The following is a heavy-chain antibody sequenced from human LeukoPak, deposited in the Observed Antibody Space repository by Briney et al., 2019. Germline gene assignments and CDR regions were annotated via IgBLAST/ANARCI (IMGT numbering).Heavy chain of an antibody. J-gene: IGHJ5*02. CDR1: GYTFTSFA. V-gene: IGHV7-4-1*02. CDR2: INTNTGNP. Sequence: ASVKVSCKASGYTFTSFAMNWVRQAPGQWLEWMGWINTNTGNPTYAQGFTGRFVFSLDTSVSTAYLQISSPKAEDTAVYYCASGPNWFDPWGQGTLVTVSS. CDR3: ASGPNWFDP.